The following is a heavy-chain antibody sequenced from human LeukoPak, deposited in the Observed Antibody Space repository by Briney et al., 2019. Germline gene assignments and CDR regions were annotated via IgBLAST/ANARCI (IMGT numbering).Heavy chain of an antibody. D-gene: IGHD4-17*01. J-gene: IGHJ3*02. CDR1: GGTFSSYA. CDR3: ARDNPRDYGSLWTGGAFDI. V-gene: IGHV1-69*06. CDR2: IIPIFGTA. Sequence: SVKVSCKASGGTFSSYAISWVRQAPGQGLEWTGGIIPIFGTANYAQKFQGRVTITADKSTSTAYMELSSLRSEDTAVYYCARDNPRDYGSLWTGGAFDIWGQGTMVTVSS.